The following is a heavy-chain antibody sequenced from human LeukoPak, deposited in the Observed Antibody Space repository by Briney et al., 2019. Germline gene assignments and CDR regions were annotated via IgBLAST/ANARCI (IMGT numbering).Heavy chain of an antibody. CDR3: VRGTPTPGMDY. CDR2: IDTTTGNP. Sequence: ASVKVSCKASGYPFSAHFMNWVRQAPGQGLEWMGNIDTTTGNPRYAQDFTGRFVFSLDTSVSTAYLQITSLKADDTAAYYCVRGTPTPGMDYWGQGTQVTVSS. V-gene: IGHV7-4-1*02. CDR1: GYPFSAHF. D-gene: IGHD3-10*01. J-gene: IGHJ4*02.